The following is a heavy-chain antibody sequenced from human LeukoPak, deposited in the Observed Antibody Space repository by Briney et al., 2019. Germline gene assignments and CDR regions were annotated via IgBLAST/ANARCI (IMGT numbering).Heavy chain of an antibody. CDR1: GGTFSSYA. Sequence: GASVKVTCKASGGTFSSYAISWVRQAPGQGLEWMGGIIPIFGTANYAQKFQGRVTITTDESTSTAYMELSSLRSEDTAVYYCASNLTDSSGLDYWGQGTLVTVSS. J-gene: IGHJ4*02. V-gene: IGHV1-69*05. D-gene: IGHD3-22*01. CDR3: ASNLTDSSGLDY. CDR2: IIPIFGTA.